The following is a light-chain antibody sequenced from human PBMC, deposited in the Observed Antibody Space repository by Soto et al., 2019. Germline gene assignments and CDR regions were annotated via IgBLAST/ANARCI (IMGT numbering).Light chain of an antibody. CDR3: SSYTSSTSYV. J-gene: IGLJ1*01. V-gene: IGLV2-14*01. CDR2: EVS. CDR1: SSDVGGYNY. Sequence: QSSLTQPASVSGSPGQSITISCTGTSSDVGGYNYVSWYQQHPGKAPKLMIYEVSNRPSGVSNRFSGSKSGNTASLTISGLQAEDEADYYCSSYTSSTSYVVGKGTKVTV.